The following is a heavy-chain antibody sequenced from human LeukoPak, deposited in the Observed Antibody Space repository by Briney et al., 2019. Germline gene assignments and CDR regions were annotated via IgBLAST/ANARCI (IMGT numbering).Heavy chain of an antibody. V-gene: IGHV3-13*01. D-gene: IGHD1-1*01. CDR2: IGTASDT. CDR3: ARGPPRGKYYYMDV. J-gene: IGHJ6*03. Sequence: PRGSLRLSCAASGFTFRSFDMHWVRQPTGQGLEWVSTIGTASDTYYPGSVEGRFTLSRDNAKNSLYLQMNSLTAGDTAVYYCARGPPRGKYYYMDVWGKGTTVTVSS. CDR1: GFTFRSFD.